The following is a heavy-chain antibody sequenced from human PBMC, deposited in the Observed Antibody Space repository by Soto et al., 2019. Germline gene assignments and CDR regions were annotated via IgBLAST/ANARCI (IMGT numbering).Heavy chain of an antibody. CDR3: AKGRGRYYYDSSGSLDY. J-gene: IGHJ4*02. D-gene: IGHD3-22*01. CDR1: VFTCDDYD. Sequence: PLRLSCAASVFTCDDYDMHWVREAPGKGLEWVSGISCNSGSIGYADSVRGRFTISRDNAKNSLYLQMNSLRAEDTALYYCAKGRGRYYYDSSGSLDYWGQGTLVTVSS. V-gene: IGHV3-9*01. CDR2: ISCNSGSI.